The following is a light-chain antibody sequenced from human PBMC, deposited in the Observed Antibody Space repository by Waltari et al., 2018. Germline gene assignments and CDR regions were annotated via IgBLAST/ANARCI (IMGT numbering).Light chain of an antibody. V-gene: IGLV1-44*01. CDR1: NSNIGSNT. J-gene: IGLJ2*01. CDR3: ATWDDRLTGVV. CDR2: SND. Sequence: QSVLTQPPSASGTPGQRVPISCSGTNSNIGSNTVNCYPQVPGTAPKLLTYSNDQRPSGVPDRFSGSKSGTSASLAISGLQSEDEAAYYCATWDDRLTGVVFGGGTKVTVL.